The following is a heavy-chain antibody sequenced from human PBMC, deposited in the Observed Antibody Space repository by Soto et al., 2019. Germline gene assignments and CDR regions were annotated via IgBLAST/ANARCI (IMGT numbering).Heavy chain of an antibody. V-gene: IGHV1-69*06. J-gene: IGHJ5*01. CDR2: TIPIFGAT. CDR3: ARMGGSFLDS. D-gene: IGHD1-26*01. CDR1: GGTFSSYA. Sequence: QVQLVQSGAEVKKPGSSVKVSCKASGGTFSSYAITWVRQAPGQGLDWMGETIPIFGATNFAQKFQGRVTITADKSTTTAYMELSSLTSEDTAVYYCARMGGSFLDSWGQGTLVTVSS.